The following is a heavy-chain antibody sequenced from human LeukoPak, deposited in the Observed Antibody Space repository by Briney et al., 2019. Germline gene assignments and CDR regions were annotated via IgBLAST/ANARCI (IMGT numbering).Heavy chain of an antibody. Sequence: PSETLSLTCTVSGGSISSSSYYWGWIRQPPGKGLEWIGSIYYSGSTYYNPSLKSRVTISVDTSKNQFSLKLSSVTAADTALYYCARRSSSGWYGWFDPWGQGTLVTVSS. J-gene: IGHJ5*02. CDR2: IYYSGST. CDR1: GGSISSSSYY. V-gene: IGHV4-39*01. D-gene: IGHD6-19*01. CDR3: ARRSSSGWYGWFDP.